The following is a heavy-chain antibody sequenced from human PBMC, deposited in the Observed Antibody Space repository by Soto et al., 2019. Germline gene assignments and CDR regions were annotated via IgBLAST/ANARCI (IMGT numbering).Heavy chain of an antibody. Sequence: QVQLQESGPGLVKPSETLSLTCSVSGGSISSRRHYWGWIRQSPGKHLEWIGSSFYRGSTHYNPSLKTRVTISVDTSKNQVSLNLYSVTAADTAVYYCATADGFGVVTPFFEYWGQGILVTVSS. CDR3: ATADGFGVVTPFFEY. D-gene: IGHD3-3*01. CDR1: GGSISSRRHY. V-gene: IGHV4-39*01. CDR2: SFYRGST. J-gene: IGHJ4*02.